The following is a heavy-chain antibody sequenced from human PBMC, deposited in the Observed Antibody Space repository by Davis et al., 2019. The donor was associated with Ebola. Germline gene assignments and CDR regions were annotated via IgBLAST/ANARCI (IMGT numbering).Heavy chain of an antibody. CDR1: GFTFNSYA. V-gene: IGHV3-23*01. Sequence: PGGSLRLSCAASGFTFNSYAMSWVRQAPGKGLEWVSAISDSGISTYYADSVKGRFTISRDNSRSTLYLQMNSLRAEDTAVYYCAKIHDYGGNWHLFYGMDVWGQGTTVTVSS. CDR3: AKIHDYGGNWHLFYGMDV. D-gene: IGHD4-23*01. J-gene: IGHJ6*02. CDR2: ISDSGIST.